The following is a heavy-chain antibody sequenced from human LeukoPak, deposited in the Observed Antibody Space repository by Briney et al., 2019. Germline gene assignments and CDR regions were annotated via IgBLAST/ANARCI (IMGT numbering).Heavy chain of an antibody. CDR3: ARDLEVTTWNYFNY. CDR2: IKQDGSEK. CDR1: GFTFSSYW. J-gene: IGHJ4*02. V-gene: IGHV3-7*01. D-gene: IGHD4-17*01. Sequence: GESLRLSCAASGFTFSSYWMSWVRQAPGKGLEWVANIKQDGSEKYYVDSVKGRFTISRDNAKNSLYLQMNSLRAEDTAVYYCARDLEVTTWNYFNYWGQGTLVTVSS.